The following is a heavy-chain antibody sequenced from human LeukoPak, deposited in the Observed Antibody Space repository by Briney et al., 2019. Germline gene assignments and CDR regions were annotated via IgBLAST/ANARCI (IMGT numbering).Heavy chain of an antibody. J-gene: IGHJ4*02. V-gene: IGHV5-51*01. Sequence: GESLKISCKGSGYRFASYWIGWVRQLPGKGLEWTGIMYPGDSDTRYSPSFQGQVTISADKSINTAYLQWNSLKASDTAMYYCARQFDSSGWGPFDYWGQGALVTVSS. D-gene: IGHD6-19*01. CDR2: MYPGDSDT. CDR1: GYRFASYW. CDR3: ARQFDSSGWGPFDY.